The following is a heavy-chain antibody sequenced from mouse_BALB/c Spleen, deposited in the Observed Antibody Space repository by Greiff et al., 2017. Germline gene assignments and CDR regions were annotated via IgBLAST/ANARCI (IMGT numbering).Heavy chain of an antibody. CDR2: INPNNGGT. Sequence: VQLQQSGPELVKPGASVKIPCKASGYTFTDYNMDWVKQSHGKSLEWIGDINPNNGGTIYNQKFKGKATLTVDKSSSTAYMELRSLTSEDTAVYYCARGTTVVDWFAYWGQGTLVTVSA. D-gene: IGHD1-1*01. CDR3: ARGTTVVDWFAY. J-gene: IGHJ3*01. V-gene: IGHV1-18*01. CDR1: GYTFTDYN.